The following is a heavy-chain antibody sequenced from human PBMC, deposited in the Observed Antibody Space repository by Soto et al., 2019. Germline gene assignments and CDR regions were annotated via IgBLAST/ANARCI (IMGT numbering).Heavy chain of an antibody. CDR1: GYTFTNYG. CDR3: AREGPAPYYYYGMDV. J-gene: IGHJ6*02. V-gene: IGHV1-18*01. CDR2: ISGYNGNT. Sequence: QVQVVQSGDEVKKPGASVKVSCKASGYTFTNYGFSWVRQAPGQGLEWMGWISGYNGNTKYAEKFQGRVTMTTDTSXXTAHIEQRSLRSDDTALYYCAREGPAPYYYYGMDVWGQGTAVTVSS.